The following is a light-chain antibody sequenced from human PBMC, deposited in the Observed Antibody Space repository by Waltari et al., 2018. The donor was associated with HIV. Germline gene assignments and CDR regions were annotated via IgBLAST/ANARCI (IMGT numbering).Light chain of an antibody. CDR1: SSDAGGYTY. CDR2: NVS. J-gene: IGLJ1*01. CDR3: NSYTSSTTRV. Sequence: QSALTQPASVSGSPGQSITISCTGTSSDAGGYTYVSCDQQHPGKAPKLRIYNVSLRPSGVSNLFSGSTSGNTASLTISGLQAEDEADYYCNSYTSSTTRVFGTGTKVTVL. V-gene: IGLV2-14*01.